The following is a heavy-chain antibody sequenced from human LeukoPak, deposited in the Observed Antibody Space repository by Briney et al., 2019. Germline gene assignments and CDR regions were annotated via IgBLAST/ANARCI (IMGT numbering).Heavy chain of an antibody. D-gene: IGHD3-22*01. CDR1: GYTFTGYY. CDR2: ISAYNGNT. Sequence: GASVKVSCKASGYTFTGYYMHWVRQAPGQGLEWMGWISAYNGNTNYAQKLQGRVTMTTDTSTSTAYMELRSLRSDDTAVYYCARDRGSGYYYDYWGQGTLVTVSS. CDR3: ARDRGSGYYYDY. V-gene: IGHV1-18*04. J-gene: IGHJ4*02.